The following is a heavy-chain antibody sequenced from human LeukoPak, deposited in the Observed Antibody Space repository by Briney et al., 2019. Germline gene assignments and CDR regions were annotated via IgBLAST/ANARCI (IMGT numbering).Heavy chain of an antibody. CDR3: ARDYRGTYPPGYFDY. V-gene: IGHV4-34*12. CDR2: IIHSGST. Sequence: SETLSLTCAVYGGSFSGYYWSWIRQPPGKGLEWIGEIIHSGSTNYNPSLKSRVTISVDTSKNQFSLNLSSLIAADTAVYYCARDYRGTYPPGYFDYWGQGTLVTVSS. J-gene: IGHJ4*02. D-gene: IGHD3-16*02. CDR1: GGSFSGYY.